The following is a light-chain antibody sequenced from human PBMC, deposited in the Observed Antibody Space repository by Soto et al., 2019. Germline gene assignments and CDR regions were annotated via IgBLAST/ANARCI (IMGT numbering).Light chain of an antibody. V-gene: IGLV2-14*01. J-gene: IGLJ3*02. CDR3: NSYTSGTTWV. CDR2: DVS. CDR1: RSDIGGHNH. Sequence: QSVLTQPASVSGSPGQSITISCTGTRSDIGGHNHVSWFQQHPGKVPKLIIFDVSDRPSGVSNRFSGSKSGNTASLTITGLQAEDEADYYCNSYTSGTTWVFGGGTKVTVL.